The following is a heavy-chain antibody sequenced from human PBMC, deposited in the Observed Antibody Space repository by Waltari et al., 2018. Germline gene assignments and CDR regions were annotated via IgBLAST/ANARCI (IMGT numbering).Heavy chain of an antibody. CDR2: INHSGST. J-gene: IGHJ4*02. CDR3: ARHLLRGQHSDY. CDR1: GGSFSGYY. Sequence: QVQLQQWGAGLLKPSETLSLTCAVYGGSFSGYYWSWIRQPPGKGLEWIGEINHSGSTNYNPSLKSRVTISVDTSKNQFSLKLSSVTAADTAVYYCARHLLRGQHSDYWGQGTLVTVSS. D-gene: IGHD3-10*01. V-gene: IGHV4-34*01.